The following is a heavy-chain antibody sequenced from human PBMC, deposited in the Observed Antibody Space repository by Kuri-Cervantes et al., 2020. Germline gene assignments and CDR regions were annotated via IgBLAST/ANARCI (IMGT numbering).Heavy chain of an antibody. CDR1: SGSVNSGIHY. D-gene: IGHD6-13*01. CDR2: IDYSETT. CDR3: AREPSSSWHYYLDY. J-gene: IGHJ4*02. Sequence: SETLSPTCAVYSGSVNSGIHYWNWIRQPPVNGLEWIGYIDYSETTNYNPSLKSRVAISIDKSKNQFSLKLSSVTAADTAVYYCAREPSSSWHYYLDYWGQGTLVTVSS. V-gene: IGHV4-61*01.